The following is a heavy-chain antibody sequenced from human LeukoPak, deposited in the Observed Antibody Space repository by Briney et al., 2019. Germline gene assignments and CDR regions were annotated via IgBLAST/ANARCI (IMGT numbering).Heavy chain of an antibody. CDR3: AVNYYYDSRLLDY. CDR2: IVVGSGNT. CDR1: GFTFTSSA. V-gene: IGHV1-58*02. D-gene: IGHD3-22*01. Sequence: SVKVSCKAFGFTFTSSAMQWVRQARGQRLEWIGWIVVGSGNTNYAQKFQERVTITRDMSTSTAYMELSSLRSEDTAVYYCAVNYYYDSRLLDYWGQGTLVTVSS. J-gene: IGHJ4*02.